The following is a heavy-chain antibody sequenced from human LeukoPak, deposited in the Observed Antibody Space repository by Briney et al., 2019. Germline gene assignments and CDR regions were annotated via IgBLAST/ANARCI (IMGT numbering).Heavy chain of an antibody. V-gene: IGHV3-53*01. Sequence: GGSLRLSCAASGFTVSSNCMSWVRQAPGKGLEWVSVIYSGGSKYYADSVKGRFTISRDNSKNTLYLQMNSLRTEDTAVYYCARDLTYSSSWYSCGYWGQGTLVTVSS. J-gene: IGHJ4*02. D-gene: IGHD6-13*01. CDR3: ARDLTYSSSWYSCGY. CDR1: GFTVSSNC. CDR2: IYSGGSK.